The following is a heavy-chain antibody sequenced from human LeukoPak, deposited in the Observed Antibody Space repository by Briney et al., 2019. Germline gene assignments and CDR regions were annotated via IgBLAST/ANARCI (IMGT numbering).Heavy chain of an antibody. D-gene: IGHD2-2*01. J-gene: IGHJ6*02. CDR1: GGTFSSYA. V-gene: IGHV1-69*04. CDR3: AREQCSSTSCYGYYYYGMDV. CDR2: IIPILGIA. Sequence: SVKVSCTASGGTFSSYAISWVRQAPGQGLEWMGRIIPILGIANYAQKFQGRVTITADKSTSTAYMELSSLRSEDTAVYYCAREQCSSTSCYGYYYYGMDVWGQGTTVTVSS.